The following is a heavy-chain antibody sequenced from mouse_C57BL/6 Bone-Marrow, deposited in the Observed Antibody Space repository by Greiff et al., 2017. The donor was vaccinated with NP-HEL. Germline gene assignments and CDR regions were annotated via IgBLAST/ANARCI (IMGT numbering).Heavy chain of an antibody. CDR3: ASRRRCDGYYVGWYFDV. J-gene: IGHJ1*03. CDR1: GYTFTSYW. D-gene: IGHD2-3*01. Sequence: QVQLQQPGAELVKPGASVKLSCKASGYTFTSYWMHWVKQRPGQGLEWIGMIHPNSGSTNYNEKFKSKATLTVDKSSSTAYMQLSSLTSEDSAVYYCASRRRCDGYYVGWYFDVWGTGTTVTVSS. CDR2: IHPNSGST. V-gene: IGHV1-64*01.